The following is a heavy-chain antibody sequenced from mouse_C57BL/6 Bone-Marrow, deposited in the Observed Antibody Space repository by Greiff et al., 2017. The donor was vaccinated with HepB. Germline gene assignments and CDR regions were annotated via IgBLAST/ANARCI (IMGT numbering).Heavy chain of an antibody. Sequence: QVQLKQPGAELVKPGASVKLSCKASGYTFTSYWMHWVKQRPGQGLEWIGMIHPNSGSTNYNEKFKSKATLTVDKSSSTAYMQLSSLTSEDSAVYYCARCPYYGSSFFAYWGQGTLVTVSA. CDR3: ARCPYYGSSFFAY. CDR2: IHPNSGST. CDR1: GYTFTSYW. J-gene: IGHJ3*01. D-gene: IGHD1-1*01. V-gene: IGHV1-64*01.